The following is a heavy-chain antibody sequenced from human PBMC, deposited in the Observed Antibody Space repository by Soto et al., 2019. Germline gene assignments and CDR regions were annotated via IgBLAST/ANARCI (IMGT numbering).Heavy chain of an antibody. D-gene: IGHD3-3*01. V-gene: IGHV1-3*01. CDR1: GYTFTSYA. CDR3: AREEYWLRFASYGMDV. Sequence: EASVKFSCKASGYTFTSYAMHWVRQAPGQRLEWMGWINAGNGNTKYSQKFQGRVTITRDTSASTAYMELSSLRSEDTAVYYCAREEYWLRFASYGMDVWGQGTTVTVS. J-gene: IGHJ6*02. CDR2: INAGNGNT.